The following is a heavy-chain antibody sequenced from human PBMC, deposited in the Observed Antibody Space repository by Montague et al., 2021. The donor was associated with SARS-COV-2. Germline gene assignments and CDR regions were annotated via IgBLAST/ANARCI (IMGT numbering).Heavy chain of an antibody. CDR1: GFTLNTYW. CDR2: IKGDGSEK. V-gene: IGHV3-7*01. Sequence: SLRLSCPASGFTLNTYWMSWVRQAPGKGLEWVANIKGDGSEKVYVDPVKGRFTISRDNAKNSLYLQMNSLRVEDTSVYYCAREGSTETTSGAFDVWGQGTMVTVSS. D-gene: IGHD1-1*01. CDR3: AREGSTETTSGAFDV. J-gene: IGHJ3*01.